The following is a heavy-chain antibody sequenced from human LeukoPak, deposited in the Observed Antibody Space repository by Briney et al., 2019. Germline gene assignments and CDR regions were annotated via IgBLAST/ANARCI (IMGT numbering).Heavy chain of an antibody. V-gene: IGHV3-21*01. CDR1: GFTFNGYS. Sequence: PGGSLRLSCTASGFTFNGYSMNWVRQAPGKGLEWVSSISTSSSYIYYADSVKGRFTISRNNPKNSLYLQMNSLRAEDTAVYYCARNRSDPSYFDYWGQGTLVTVSS. J-gene: IGHJ4*02. CDR2: ISTSSSYI. D-gene: IGHD6-19*01. CDR3: ARNRSDPSYFDY.